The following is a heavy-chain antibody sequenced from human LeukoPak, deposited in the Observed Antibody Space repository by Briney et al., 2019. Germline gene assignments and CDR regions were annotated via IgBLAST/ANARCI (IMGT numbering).Heavy chain of an antibody. CDR2: ISSSSTYT. CDR3: AKVGTGTQYGSGDFDL. J-gene: IGHJ4*02. Sequence: PGGSLRHSCAASGFTFSSHSMNWVRQAPGKGLEWVSAISSSSTYTKYADSVKGRFTISRDNAKTSVYLQMDSLRAEDTAVYYCAKVGTGTQYGSGDFDLWGQGILATVSS. D-gene: IGHD3-10*01. CDR1: GFTFSSHS. V-gene: IGHV3-21*01.